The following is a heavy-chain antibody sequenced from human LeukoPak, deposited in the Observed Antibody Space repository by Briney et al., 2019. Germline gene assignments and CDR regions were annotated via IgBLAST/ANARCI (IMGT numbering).Heavy chain of an antibody. Sequence: PSETLSLTCTVSGGSISSSSYYWGWIRQPPGKGLEWIGSIYYSGSTYYNPSPKSRVTISVDTSKNQFSLKLSSVTAADTAVYYCARRARTWIQPWLPWGEACFDYWGQGTLVTVSS. J-gene: IGHJ4*02. CDR2: IYYSGST. CDR3: ARRARTWIQPWLPWGEACFDY. CDR1: GGSISSSSYY. V-gene: IGHV4-39*07. D-gene: IGHD5-18*01.